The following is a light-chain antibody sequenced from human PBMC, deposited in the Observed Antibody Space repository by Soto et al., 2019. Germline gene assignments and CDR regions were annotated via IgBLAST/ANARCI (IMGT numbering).Light chain of an antibody. Sequence: QSALTQPASVSGSPGQSITISCTGTSSDVGGYNYVSWYQQHPGKAPKLMIYEVSNRPSRVSNRFSGSKSGNTASLTISGLQADDEADYYCSSYSGSSTYVFGAGTKVTVL. CDR1: SSDVGGYNY. CDR3: SSYSGSSTYV. CDR2: EVS. V-gene: IGLV2-14*01. J-gene: IGLJ1*01.